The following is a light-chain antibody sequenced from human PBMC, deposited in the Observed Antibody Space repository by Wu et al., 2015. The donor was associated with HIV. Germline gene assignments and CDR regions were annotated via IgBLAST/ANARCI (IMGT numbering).Light chain of an antibody. CDR1: QSVSGSY. Sequence: EIVLTQSPGTLSLSPGERATLSCRASQSVSGSYLAWYQHKPGQAPRLLIYGASRRATVIPDRFSGSGSGTDFTLTISRLEPEDFAVYYCQLYGRTFGQGTKVEIK. V-gene: IGKV3-20*01. CDR3: QLYGRT. CDR2: GAS. J-gene: IGKJ1*01.